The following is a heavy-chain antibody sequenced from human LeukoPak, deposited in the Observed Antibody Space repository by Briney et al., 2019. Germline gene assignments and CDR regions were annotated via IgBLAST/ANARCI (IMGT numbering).Heavy chain of an antibody. J-gene: IGHJ4*02. CDR3: ARDFLEGRDCSSTSCYGIAVAANFDY. Sequence: ASVTVSCKASGGTFSSYAISRVRQAPGQGLEWMGRIIPILGIANYAQKFRGRVTITADKSTSTAYMELSSLRSEDTAVYYCARDFLEGRDCSSTSCYGIAVAANFDYWGQGTLVTVSS. CDR1: GGTFSSYA. D-gene: IGHD2-2*01. V-gene: IGHV1-69*04. CDR2: IIPILGIA.